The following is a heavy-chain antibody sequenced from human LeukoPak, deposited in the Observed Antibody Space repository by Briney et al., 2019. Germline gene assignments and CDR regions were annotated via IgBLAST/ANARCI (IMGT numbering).Heavy chain of an antibody. J-gene: IGHJ4*02. CDR3: ARDLAVAGTVY. CDR2: ISSSSSYI. Sequence: GGSLRLSCAASGFTFSSYSMNWVRQAPGKGLEWVSSISSSSSYIYYADSVKGRFTISRDNAKNSLYLQMNSLRAEDTAEYYCARDLAVAGTVYWGQGTLVTVSS. CDR1: GFTFSSYS. D-gene: IGHD6-19*01. V-gene: IGHV3-21*01.